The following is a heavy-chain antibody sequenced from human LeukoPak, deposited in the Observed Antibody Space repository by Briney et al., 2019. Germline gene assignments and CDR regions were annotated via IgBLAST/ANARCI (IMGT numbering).Heavy chain of an antibody. V-gene: IGHV1-18*01. CDR1: GYTFTNYD. J-gene: IGHJ4*02. CDR3: ARDQGSSWTGYDY. Sequence: ASVKVSCKASGYTFTNYDFNWMRQATGQGLEWMGWISAYNGNTNYAQKLQGRVTMTTDTSTSTAYMELRSLRSDDTAVYYCARDQGSSWTGYDYWGQGTLVTVSS. CDR2: ISAYNGNT. D-gene: IGHD6-13*01.